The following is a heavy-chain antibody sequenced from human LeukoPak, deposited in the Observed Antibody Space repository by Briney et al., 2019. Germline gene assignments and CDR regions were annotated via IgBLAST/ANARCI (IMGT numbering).Heavy chain of an antibody. CDR3: AREGSSGY. V-gene: IGHV1-2*02. Sequence: ASVNVSCKASGYTFTASNIHWVRQARGQGLEWMVWISPNNGATTYAQKFQGRVIMTRDTSLSTAYIELSRLESDDTAVYFCAREGSSGYWGQGTLVTVSS. CDR1: GYTFTASN. CDR2: ISPNNGAT. J-gene: IGHJ4*02. D-gene: IGHD1-26*01.